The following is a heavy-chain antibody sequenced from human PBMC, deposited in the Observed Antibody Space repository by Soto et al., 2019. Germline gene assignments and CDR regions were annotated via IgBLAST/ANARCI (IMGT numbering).Heavy chain of an antibody. D-gene: IGHD6-6*01. J-gene: IGHJ4*02. Sequence: QVQLVESGGGVVQPGRSRRLSCAASGFTFSSYAMHWVRQAPGKGLEWVAVISYDGSNKYYADSVKGRFTISRDNSKNTLYLQMNSLRAEDTAVYYCAARYSSSSLGYSPRGLFFDYWGQGTLVTVSS. CDR3: AARYSSSSLGYSPRGLFFDY. CDR2: ISYDGSNK. CDR1: GFTFSSYA. V-gene: IGHV3-30-3*01.